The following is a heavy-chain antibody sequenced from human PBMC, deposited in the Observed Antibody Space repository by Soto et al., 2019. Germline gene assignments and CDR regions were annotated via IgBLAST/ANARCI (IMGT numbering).Heavy chain of an antibody. Sequence: QVQLVQSGAEVKKPGSSVKVSCKASGGTFSSYAISWVRQAPGQGLEWMGGIIPIFGTANYAQKFQGRVTSTADESTSTAYMELSSLRSEDTAVYYCAKKGSTVTTRQLAMDVWGQGTTVTVSS. CDR1: GGTFSSYA. CDR2: IIPIFGTA. V-gene: IGHV1-69*01. D-gene: IGHD4-17*01. J-gene: IGHJ6*02. CDR3: AKKGSTVTTRQLAMDV.